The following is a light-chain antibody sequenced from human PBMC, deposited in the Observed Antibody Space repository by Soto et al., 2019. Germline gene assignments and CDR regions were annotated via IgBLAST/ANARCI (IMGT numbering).Light chain of an antibody. CDR2: AVT. V-gene: IGLV2-14*03. J-gene: IGLJ2*01. CDR1: SSDVGGYDY. Sequence: QSALTQPASVSGSPGQSITISCTGSSSDVGGYDYVCWYQQYPGKAPKLIIYAVTDRPSGVSNRFSGSKSGNTASLIISGLQAEDEADYYCSSYTTRSTVVFGGGTKVTVL. CDR3: SSYTTRSTVV.